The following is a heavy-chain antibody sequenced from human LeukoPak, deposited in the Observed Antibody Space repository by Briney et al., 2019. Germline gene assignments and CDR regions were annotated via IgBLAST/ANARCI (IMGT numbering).Heavy chain of an antibody. D-gene: IGHD6-19*01. J-gene: IGHJ4*02. V-gene: IGHV1-24*01. CDR1: GYTLTELS. CDR3: ATDLVAGGY. CDR2: FDPEDGET. Sequence: GASVKVSCKVSGYTLTELSMHWVRQAPGKGIEWVGGFDPEDGETIYAQKFQGRVTMTEETSTDTAYMELSSLRSEDTAVYYCATDLVAGGYWGQGTLVTVSS.